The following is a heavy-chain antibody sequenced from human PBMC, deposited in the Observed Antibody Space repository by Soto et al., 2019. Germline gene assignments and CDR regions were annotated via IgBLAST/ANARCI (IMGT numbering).Heavy chain of an antibody. CDR2: ISSDGSST. CDR3: ASAEGGYTTSWYQFDN. J-gene: IGHJ4*02. V-gene: IGHV3-74*01. CDR1: GFTFPNSW. D-gene: IGHD6-13*01. Sequence: GGSLRLSCAASGFTFPNSWMHWVRQAPGKGLVWVSRISSDGSSTSYADSVKGRFTISRDNAKNTVYLQMTSLRAEDTAMYYCASAEGGYTTSWYQFDNWGQGTLVTVSS.